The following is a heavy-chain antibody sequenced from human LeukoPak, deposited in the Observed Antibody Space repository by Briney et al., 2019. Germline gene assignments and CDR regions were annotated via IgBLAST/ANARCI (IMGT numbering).Heavy chain of an antibody. Sequence: ASVKVSCKASGYTFTSYYMHWVRQAPGQGLEWMGIINPSGGSTSYAQKFQGRVTMTRDTSISTAYMELSRLRSDDTAVYYCARAIWFGELPSLFDYWGQGTLVTVSS. CDR3: ARAIWFGELPSLFDY. CDR2: INPSGGST. J-gene: IGHJ4*02. D-gene: IGHD3-10*01. V-gene: IGHV1-46*01. CDR1: GYTFTSYY.